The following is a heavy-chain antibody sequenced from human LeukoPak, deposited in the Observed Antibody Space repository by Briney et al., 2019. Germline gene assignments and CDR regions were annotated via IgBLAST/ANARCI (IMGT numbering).Heavy chain of an antibody. D-gene: IGHD3-3*01. CDR3: AKRLVSITNYYYYYGMDV. J-gene: IGHJ6*02. CDR1: GFXFSSYA. V-gene: IGHV3-23*01. CDR2: ISGSGGST. Sequence: GGSLRLSCAASGFXFSSYAISWVRQAPGKGLEWVSAISGSGGSTYYADSVKGRFTISRDNSKNTLYLQMNSLRAEDTAVYYCAKRLVSITNYYYYYGMDVWGQGTTVTVSS.